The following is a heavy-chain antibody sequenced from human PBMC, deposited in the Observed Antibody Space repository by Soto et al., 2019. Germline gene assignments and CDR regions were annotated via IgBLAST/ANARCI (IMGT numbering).Heavy chain of an antibody. Sequence: QAQLVQSGAEVKKPGASVKVSCKASGYSFTTSGITWVRQAPGQGLEWMGWISTYNGNTNYAQKFQDRVTLTTDTSTSTAYMELRSLRSADTAVYYCARRLYGDYDYWGQGTLVTVSS. V-gene: IGHV1-18*01. CDR1: GYSFTTSG. J-gene: IGHJ4*02. CDR3: ARRLYGDYDY. D-gene: IGHD4-17*01. CDR2: ISTYNGNT.